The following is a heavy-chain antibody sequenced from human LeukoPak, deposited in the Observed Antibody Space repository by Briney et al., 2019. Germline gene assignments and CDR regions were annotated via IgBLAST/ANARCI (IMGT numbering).Heavy chain of an antibody. CDR2: IYTSGST. D-gene: IGHD3-3*01. J-gene: IGHJ4*02. CDR1: GGSISSYY. Sequence: SETLSLTSAVSGGSISSYYWSWIRQPAGKGLEWIVRIYTSGSTKYNPSLKSRVTMSVDTSKNQFSLKLSSVTGADTAVYYCARDRSGYSDYWGQGTLVTVSS. CDR3: ARDRSGYSDY. V-gene: IGHV4-4*07.